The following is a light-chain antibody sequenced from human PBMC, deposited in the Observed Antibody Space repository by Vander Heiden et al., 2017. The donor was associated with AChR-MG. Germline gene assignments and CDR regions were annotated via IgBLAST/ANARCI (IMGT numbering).Light chain of an antibody. CDR1: SSDVGRYNY. CDR2: DVS. J-gene: IGLJ1*01. Sequence: QSALTQPRSVPGSPGPSVTISCTGPSSDVGRYNYVSWYQQHPGEAPKLMIYDVSKRPSGVPDRFSGSKSGNTASLTISGLQAEDEADYYCCSYAGSYTYVFGTGTQVTVL. CDR3: CSYAGSYTYV. V-gene: IGLV2-11*01.